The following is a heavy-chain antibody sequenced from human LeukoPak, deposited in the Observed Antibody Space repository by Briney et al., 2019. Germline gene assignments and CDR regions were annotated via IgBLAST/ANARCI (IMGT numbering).Heavy chain of an antibody. J-gene: IGHJ4*02. CDR2: IYYSGST. CDR3: ARAVTIFGKPYYFDY. D-gene: IGHD3-3*01. V-gene: IGHV4-31*03. CDR1: GGSISSGGYY. Sequence: SETLSLTCTVSGGSISSGGYYRSWIRQHPGKGLEWIGYIYYSGSTYYNPSLKGRVTISVDTSKNQFSLKLSSVTAADTAVYYCARAVTIFGKPYYFDYWGQGTLVTVSS.